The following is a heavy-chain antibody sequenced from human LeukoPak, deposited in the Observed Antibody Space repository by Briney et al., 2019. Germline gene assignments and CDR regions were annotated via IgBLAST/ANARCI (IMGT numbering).Heavy chain of an antibody. CDR3: ARGGRYYDSSGYLKSGLDY. Sequence: SETLSLTCAVYGGSFSGYYWSWIRQPPGKGLEWVGEINHSGSTNYNPSLKSRVTISVDTSKNQFSLKLSSVTAADTAVYYCARGGRYYDSSGYLKSGLDYWGQGTLVTVSS. J-gene: IGHJ4*02. CDR1: GGSFSGYY. D-gene: IGHD3-22*01. CDR2: INHSGST. V-gene: IGHV4-34*01.